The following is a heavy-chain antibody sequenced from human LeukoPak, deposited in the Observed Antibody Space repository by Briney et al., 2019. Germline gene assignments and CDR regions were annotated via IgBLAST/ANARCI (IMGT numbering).Heavy chain of an antibody. D-gene: IGHD3-22*01. CDR1: GFTFSSHG. J-gene: IGHJ4*02. V-gene: IGHV3-30*18. Sequence: QTGGSLRLSCAASGFTFSSHGMHWVRQAPGKGLEWVAVISYDGSSKYYADSVKGRFTISRDNSKNTLYLQMNSLRAEDTALYYCAKVPWGYDSRDPIGYWGQGTLVTVSS. CDR3: AKVPWGYDSRDPIGY. CDR2: ISYDGSSK.